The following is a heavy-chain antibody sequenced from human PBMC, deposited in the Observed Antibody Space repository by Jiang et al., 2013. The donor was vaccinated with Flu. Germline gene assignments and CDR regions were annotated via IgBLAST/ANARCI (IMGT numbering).Heavy chain of an antibody. V-gene: IGHV2-5*01. J-gene: IGHJ5*02. Sequence: TLTCTFSGFSLSASGVGVGWIRQPPGKALEWLALIYWNDDKRYSPSLKSRLTITKDTSKNQVVLTMTNMDPVDTATYYCAHRLSAYSSSSDWFDPWGQGTLVTVSS. CDR3: AHRLSAYSSSSDWFDP. CDR2: IYWNDDK. D-gene: IGHD6-6*01. CDR1: GFSLSASGVG.